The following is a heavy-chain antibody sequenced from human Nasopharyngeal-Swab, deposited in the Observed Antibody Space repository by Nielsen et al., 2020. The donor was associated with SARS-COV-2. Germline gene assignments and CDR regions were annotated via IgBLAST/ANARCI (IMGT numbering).Heavy chain of an antibody. J-gene: IGHJ4*02. CDR1: GFTFSSYW. D-gene: IGHD5-18*01. V-gene: IGHV3-21*01. CDR3: AGAPKQVWSRDYFDT. Sequence: GGSLRLSCAASGFTFSSYWMHWVRQAPGKGPEWVSSISSSSSYTYYADSVKGRFTISRDNAKNSLYLQMNSLRAEDTAVYYCAGAPKQVWSRDYFDTWGQGMLVTVSS. CDR2: ISSSSSYT.